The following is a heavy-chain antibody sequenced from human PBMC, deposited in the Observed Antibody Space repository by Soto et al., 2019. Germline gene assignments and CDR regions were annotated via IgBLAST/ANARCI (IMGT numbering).Heavy chain of an antibody. J-gene: IGHJ4*02. CDR3: ARAPTVVVTAYYFDY. Sequence: QVQLVESGGGVVQPGRSLRLSCAASGFTFSSYAMHWVRQAPGKGLEWVAVISYDGSNKYYADSVKGRFTISRDNSKNTLYLQMTSLRAEDTAVYYCARAPTVVVTAYYFDYWGQGTLVTVSS. D-gene: IGHD2-15*01. CDR1: GFTFSSYA. V-gene: IGHV3-30-3*01. CDR2: ISYDGSNK.